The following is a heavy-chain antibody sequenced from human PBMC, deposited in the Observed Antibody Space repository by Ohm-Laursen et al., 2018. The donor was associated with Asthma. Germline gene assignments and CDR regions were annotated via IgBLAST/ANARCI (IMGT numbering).Heavy chain of an antibody. J-gene: IGHJ4*02. CDR1: GYSFSLYS. Sequence: SLRLSCAAPGYSFSLYSIHWIRQAPGKGLEWVAVISYDGSNKYYADSVKGRFTISRDNSKNTLYLQMNSLRAEDTAVYYCASNIIVAGFNGFDYWGQGTLVTVSS. CDR3: ASNIIVAGFNGFDY. V-gene: IGHV3-30*03. D-gene: IGHD5-12*01. CDR2: ISYDGSNK.